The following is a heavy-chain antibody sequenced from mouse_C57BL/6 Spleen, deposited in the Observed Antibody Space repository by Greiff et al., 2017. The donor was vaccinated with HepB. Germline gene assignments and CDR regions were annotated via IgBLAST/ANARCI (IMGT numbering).Heavy chain of an antibody. D-gene: IGHD1-1*01. CDR1: GFNIKDDY. Sequence: EVQLQQSGAELVRPGASVKLSCTASGFNIKDDYMHWVKQRPEQGLEWIGWIDPENGDTEYASKFQGKATITADTSSNTAYLQLSSLTSEDTAVYYCTRAIYYGRDYWGQGTTLTVSS. J-gene: IGHJ2*01. CDR3: TRAIYYGRDY. V-gene: IGHV14-4*01. CDR2: IDPENGDT.